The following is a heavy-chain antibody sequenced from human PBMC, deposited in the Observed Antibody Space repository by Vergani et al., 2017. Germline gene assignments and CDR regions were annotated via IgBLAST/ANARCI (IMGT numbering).Heavy chain of an antibody. Sequence: EVQLQESGGGLVKPGGSLRVSCAASGFSFSTYSINWFRQAPGKGLEWVSSISGRSNYIYYADSLKGRFTISRDNSKNSVYLQMNSLRAEDTAIYYCARKKYYDSKDYYQVEPFDYWVQGTLVTVSS. D-gene: IGHD3-22*01. CDR1: GFSFSTYS. V-gene: IGHV3-21*06. CDR2: ISGRSNYI. J-gene: IGHJ4*02. CDR3: ARKKYYDSKDYYQVEPFDY.